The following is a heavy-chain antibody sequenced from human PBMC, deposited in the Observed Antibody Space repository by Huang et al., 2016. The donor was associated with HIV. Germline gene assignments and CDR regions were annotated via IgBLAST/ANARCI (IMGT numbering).Heavy chain of an antibody. J-gene: IGHJ4*02. V-gene: IGHV3-30-3*01. Sequence: QVQLGESGGGVVPHEKSLRLSCAASGFEFSSFAMNWVRQSPVKVHKWVAVITNEGNNKYYSDAVKSRFIISRDNSKNTLYLQMNSLRGEDTAIYYCARGVILGTSWYRPFDYWGQGTLVTVSS. CDR3: ARGVILGTSWYRPFDY. D-gene: IGHD6-13*01. CDR2: ITNEGNNK. CDR1: GFEFSSFA.